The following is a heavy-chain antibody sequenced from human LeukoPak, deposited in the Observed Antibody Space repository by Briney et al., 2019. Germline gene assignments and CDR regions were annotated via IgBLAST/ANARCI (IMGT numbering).Heavy chain of an antibody. CDR1: GGSISSGGYY. D-gene: IGHD1-26*01. Sequence: PSQTLSLTCTVSGGSISSGGYYWSWIRQPPGKGLEWIGYIYHSGSTHYNPSLKSRVTISVDRSKNQFSLKLSSVTAADTAVYYCALETQTEGGLFDYWGQGTLVTVSS. J-gene: IGHJ4*02. CDR3: ALETQTEGGLFDY. CDR2: IYHSGST. V-gene: IGHV4-30-2*01.